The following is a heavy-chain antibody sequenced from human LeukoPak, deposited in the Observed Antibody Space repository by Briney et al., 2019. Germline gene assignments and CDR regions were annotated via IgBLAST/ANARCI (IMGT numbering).Heavy chain of an antibody. CDR2: ISWNSDNI. CDR3: TKDRGVVYYYHYMDV. J-gene: IGHJ6*03. D-gene: IGHD3-10*01. CDR1: GFTFHTYA. Sequence: PGGSLRLSCAASGFTFHTYAMHWVRQVPGKGLEWVSGISWNSDNIGYADSVKGRFTISRDNAKKSLYLQMNSLRTEDTALYYCTKDRGVVYYYHYMDVWGRGTTVTISS. V-gene: IGHV3-9*01.